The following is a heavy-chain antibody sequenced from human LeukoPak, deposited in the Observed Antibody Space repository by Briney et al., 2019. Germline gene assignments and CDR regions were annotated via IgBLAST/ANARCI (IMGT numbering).Heavy chain of an antibody. V-gene: IGHV3-66*04. Sequence: PGGSLRLSCAASGFTFSSHSMNWVRQAPGKGLEWVSVIYSGGSTYYADSVKGRFTISRDNSKNTLYLQMNSLRAEDTAVYYCARLWGYNSDYWGQGTLVTVSS. CDR1: GFTFSSHS. J-gene: IGHJ4*02. CDR3: ARLWGYNSDY. D-gene: IGHD5-24*01. CDR2: IYSGGST.